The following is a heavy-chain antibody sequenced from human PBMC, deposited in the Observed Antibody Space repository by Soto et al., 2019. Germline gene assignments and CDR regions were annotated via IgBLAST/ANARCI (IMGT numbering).Heavy chain of an antibody. CDR3: ARGLFGQQWLVGFDT. J-gene: IGHJ4*02. CDR2: TIPMFATA. V-gene: IGHV1-69*01. CDR1: GGSFSNYI. Sequence: QVHLVQSGAEVKKPGSSVKVSCKASGGSFSNYIFAWVRQAPGQGLEWMGGTIPMFATAQYAQKLQGRGTIPADESTSTVYMDLTSLTSDDTAVYYCARGLFGQQWLVGFDTWGQGTLVTVSS. D-gene: IGHD6-19*01.